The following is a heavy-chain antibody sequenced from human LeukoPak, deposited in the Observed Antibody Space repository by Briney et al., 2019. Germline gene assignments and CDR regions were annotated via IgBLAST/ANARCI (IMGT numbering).Heavy chain of an antibody. CDR1: EFTLSNYA. Sequence: GGSLRLSCAASEFTLSNYAIHWVRQAPGKGPEYVSGISRNGGSTYYADSVKGRFTISRDNSKNTLYLHMGSLRAEDMAVYYCARANNGGQRNNWFDPWGQGTLVIVSS. CDR3: ARANNGGQRNNWFDP. CDR2: ISRNGGST. V-gene: IGHV3-64*02. J-gene: IGHJ5*02. D-gene: IGHD2-8*01.